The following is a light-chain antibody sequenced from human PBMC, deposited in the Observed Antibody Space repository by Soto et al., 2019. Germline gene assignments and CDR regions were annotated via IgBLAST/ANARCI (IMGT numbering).Light chain of an antibody. CDR3: QQYKDYVYT. CDR2: DVS. V-gene: IGKV1-5*01. J-gene: IGKJ2*01. Sequence: DIQMTQSPSTLSASVGDRVTITCRASQIISSWLAWYQQKPGKAPKLLISDVSTLERGVPSRFSGSGSATEFTLTISGLQPDDFATYYCQQYKDYVYTFGQGTKVDIK. CDR1: QIISSW.